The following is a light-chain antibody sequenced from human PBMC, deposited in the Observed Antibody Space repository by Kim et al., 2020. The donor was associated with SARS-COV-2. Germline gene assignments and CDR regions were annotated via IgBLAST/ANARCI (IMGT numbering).Light chain of an antibody. Sequence: QLVLTQSPSASASLGASVKLTCTLSSGHSSYAIAWHQQQPEKGPRYLMKLNSDGSHSKVDGIPDRFSGSSSGAERYLTISSLQSEDEADYYCQTWGTDMVFGGGTQLTVL. J-gene: IGLJ3*02. V-gene: IGLV4-69*01. CDR2: LNSDGSH. CDR1: SGHSSYA. CDR3: QTWGTDMV.